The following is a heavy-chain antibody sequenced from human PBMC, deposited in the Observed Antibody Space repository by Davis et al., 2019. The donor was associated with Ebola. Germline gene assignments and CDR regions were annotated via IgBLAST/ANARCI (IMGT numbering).Heavy chain of an antibody. J-gene: IGHJ4*02. CDR1: GFNFSRFG. D-gene: IGHD3-16*02. CDR2: ISSNGNSI. V-gene: IGHV3-48*02. CDR3: VREYYDYVWGSYQRSDY. Sequence: GGSLRLSCAASGFNFSRFGMSWVRQAPGKGLEWISFISSNGNSISYADSVKGRFTISRDSAKNSLYLQMNSLRDEDTALYHCVREYYDYVWGSYQRSDYWGRGTLVTVSS.